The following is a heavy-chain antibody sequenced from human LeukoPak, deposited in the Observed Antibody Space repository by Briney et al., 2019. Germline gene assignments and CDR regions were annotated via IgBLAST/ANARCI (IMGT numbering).Heavy chain of an antibody. V-gene: IGHV3-7*01. D-gene: IGHD1-26*01. J-gene: IGHJ4*02. Sequence: PGGSLRLSCAASGFTFSSYWMSWVRQAPGKGLEWVANIKQDGSEKYIVGSVKGRFIISRDNAGNSLYLQMNNLRAEDTAVYYCARDLGKWEPQDYWGQGTPVIVSS. CDR3: ARDLGKWEPQDY. CDR2: IKQDGSEK. CDR1: GFTFSSYW.